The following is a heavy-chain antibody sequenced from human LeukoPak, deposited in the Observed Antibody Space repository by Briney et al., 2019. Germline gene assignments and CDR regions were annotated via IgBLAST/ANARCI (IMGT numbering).Heavy chain of an antibody. Sequence: SETLSLTCTVSGGSISSYYWSWIRQPPGKGLEWIGYIYYSGSTNYNPSLKSRVTISVDTSKNQFSLKLSSVTAADTAVYYCARDVGGISPTTVRDYYYGMDVWGQGTTVTVSS. J-gene: IGHJ6*02. V-gene: IGHV4-59*01. CDR3: ARDVGGISPTTVRDYYYGMDV. CDR2: IYYSGST. D-gene: IGHD4-4*01. CDR1: GGSISSYY.